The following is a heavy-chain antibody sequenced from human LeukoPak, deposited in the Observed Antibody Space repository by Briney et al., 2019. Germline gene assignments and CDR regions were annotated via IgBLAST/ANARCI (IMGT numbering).Heavy chain of an antibody. V-gene: IGHV3-15*01. CDR1: EFTFNNPW. J-gene: IGHJ4*02. CDR2: IKSKTEGETT. Sequence: GGSLRLLQAASEFTFNNPWMTGAPRPPAKGWEWVGRIKSKTEGETTDYDAPVKGRFTISRDDSKNTVYLQMNSLKTEDTGVYFCTLSSSGWAFDHWGQGTLVTVSS. D-gene: IGHD6-19*01. CDR3: TLSSSGWAFDH.